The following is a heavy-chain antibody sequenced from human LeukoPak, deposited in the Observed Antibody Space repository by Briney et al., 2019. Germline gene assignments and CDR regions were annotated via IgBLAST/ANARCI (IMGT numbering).Heavy chain of an antibody. Sequence: GASVKVSCKASGYTFTSYDINWVRQATGQELEWMGWMNPNSGNTGYAQKFQGRVTMTRNTSISTAYMELSSLRSEDTAVYYCARGSKRAGYFDYWGQGTLVTVSS. V-gene: IGHV1-8*01. CDR2: MNPNSGNT. CDR3: ARGSKRAGYFDY. CDR1: GYTFTSYD. D-gene: IGHD6-19*01. J-gene: IGHJ4*02.